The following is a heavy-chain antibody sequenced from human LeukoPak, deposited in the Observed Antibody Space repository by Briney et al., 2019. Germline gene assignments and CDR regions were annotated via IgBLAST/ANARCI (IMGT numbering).Heavy chain of an antibody. V-gene: IGHV3-23*01. CDR3: ARAFGYCSAGSCFPFDY. D-gene: IGHD2-15*01. Sequence: GGSLRLSCAASGFTFSSYAMSWVRQAPGKGLDWVSAISGSGGNTYYADSVKGRFTISRDNSKNTLYLQMNSLRAEDTAVYYCARAFGYCSAGSCFPFDYWGQGTLVTVSS. CDR1: GFTFSSYA. CDR2: ISGSGGNT. J-gene: IGHJ4*02.